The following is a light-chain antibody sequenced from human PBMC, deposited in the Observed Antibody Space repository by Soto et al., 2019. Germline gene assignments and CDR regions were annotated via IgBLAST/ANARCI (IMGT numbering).Light chain of an antibody. CDR3: SSYTSSSTPHVV. CDR2: EVS. CDR1: SSDVGGYNY. Sequence: QSVLTQPASVSGSPGQSITISCTGTSSDVGGYNYVSWYQQYPGKAPKLMIYEVSNRPSGVSNRFSGSKSGNTASLTISGLQAEDEADYYCSSYTSSSTPHVVFGGGTKLTVL. V-gene: IGLV2-14*01. J-gene: IGLJ2*01.